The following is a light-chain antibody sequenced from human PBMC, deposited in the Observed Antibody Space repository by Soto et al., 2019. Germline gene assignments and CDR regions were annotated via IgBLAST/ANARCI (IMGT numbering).Light chain of an antibody. V-gene: IGLV1-40*01. CDR2: GNS. CDR3: QSYDSSLSGSYV. CDR1: SSNIGAGYD. Sequence: SVLTQPPSVSGGPGQRVTSYCAGSSSNIGAGYDVHWYQQLPGTAPKLLIYGNSNRPSGVPDRFSGSKSGTSASLAITGLQAEDEADYYCQSYDSSLSGSYVFGTGTKVTVL. J-gene: IGLJ1*01.